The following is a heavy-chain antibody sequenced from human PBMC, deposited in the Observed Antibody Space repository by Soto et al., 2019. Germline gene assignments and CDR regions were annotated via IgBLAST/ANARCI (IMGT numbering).Heavy chain of an antibody. Sequence: EVQLLESGGGLVQPGGSLRLSCAASGFTFSSYAMSWVRQAPGKGLEWVSAISGSGGSTYYADSAKGRFTISRDNSKNTLYLQMNSLRAEDTAVYYCAKSGRGVLSFFDYWGQGTLVTVSS. CDR2: ISGSGGST. CDR1: GFTFSSYA. J-gene: IGHJ4*02. V-gene: IGHV3-23*01. CDR3: AKSGRGVLSFFDY. D-gene: IGHD3-10*01.